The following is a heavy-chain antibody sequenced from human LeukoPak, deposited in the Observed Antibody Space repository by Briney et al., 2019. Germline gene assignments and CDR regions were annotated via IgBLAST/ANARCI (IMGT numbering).Heavy chain of an antibody. V-gene: IGHV4-34*01. D-gene: IGHD3-22*01. CDR2: INHSGST. J-gene: IGHJ3*02. Sequence: PSETLSLTCAVYGGSSFSGYYWSWIRQPPGKGLEWIGEINHSGSTNYNPSLKSRVTISVDTSKNQFSLKLSPVTAADTAVYYCAVTYDSSGYYYPGSDAFDIWGQGTMVTVSS. CDR1: GGSSFSGYY. CDR3: AVTYDSSGYYYPGSDAFDI.